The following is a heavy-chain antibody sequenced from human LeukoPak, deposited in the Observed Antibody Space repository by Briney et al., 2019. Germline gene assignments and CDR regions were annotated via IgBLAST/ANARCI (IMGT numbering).Heavy chain of an antibody. CDR3: VRDPGLYYYDSNGDQGYFDY. J-gene: IGHJ4*02. V-gene: IGHV3-30*02. CDR2: IRYDGSNK. Sequence: PGGSLRLSCAASGFTFSSYGIHWVRQAPGKGLEWVAFIRYDGSNKYYADSVKGRFTISRDNSKNTLYLQMNSLRAEDTAVYYCVRDPGLYYYDSNGDQGYFDYWGQGTLVTVSS. CDR1: GFTFSSYG. D-gene: IGHD3-22*01.